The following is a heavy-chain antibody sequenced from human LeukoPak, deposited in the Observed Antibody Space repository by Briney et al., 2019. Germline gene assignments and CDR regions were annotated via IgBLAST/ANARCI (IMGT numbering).Heavy chain of an antibody. CDR1: GGSISSYY. D-gene: IGHD6-6*01. CDR2: IHTSGST. CDR3: AREGSMAARPFVSIDY. V-gene: IGHV4-4*07. Sequence: SETLSLTCTVSGGSISSYYWSWIRQPAGKGLQWIGRIHTSGSTDYNPSLGSRVTMSVDTSKNQFSLKLSSVTAADTAVYYCAREGSMAARPFVSIDYWGQGTLVTVSS. J-gene: IGHJ4*02.